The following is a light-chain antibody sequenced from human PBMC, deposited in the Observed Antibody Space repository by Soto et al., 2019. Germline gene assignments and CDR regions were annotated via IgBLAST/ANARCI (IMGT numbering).Light chain of an antibody. CDR2: AAS. V-gene: IGKV3-20*01. CDR3: QQFGSSPGFT. CDR1: QSINNRY. Sequence: EIVLTQSPGTLSLSPGERDTLSCRASQSINNRYLAWYQQKPGQAPRLLIYAASSRATGIPDRFSGSGSGTDFTLTISRLEPEDFAGYYCQQFGSSPGFTFGPGTKVDIK. J-gene: IGKJ3*01.